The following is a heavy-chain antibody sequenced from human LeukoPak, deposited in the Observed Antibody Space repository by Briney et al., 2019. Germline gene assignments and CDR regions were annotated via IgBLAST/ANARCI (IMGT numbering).Heavy chain of an antibody. J-gene: IGHJ6*03. CDR1: GFTFSYHW. Sequence: GGSLRLSCAASGFTFSYHWMHWVRQAPGKGLVWVSRISSDGSSTSYADFVKGRFTISRDNAKNTLYLQMNSLRADDTAVYYCERDRMMDNYYYYYMDVWGKGTTVTVSS. CDR2: ISSDGSST. CDR3: ERDRMMDNYYYYYMDV. V-gene: IGHV3-74*01. D-gene: IGHD3-16*01.